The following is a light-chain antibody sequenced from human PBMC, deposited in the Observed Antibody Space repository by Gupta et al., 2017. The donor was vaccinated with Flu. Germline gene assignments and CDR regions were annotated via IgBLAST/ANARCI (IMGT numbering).Light chain of an antibody. CDR3: SSYTTSSTLV. CDR1: STDVGGYNY. V-gene: IGLV2-14*01. J-gene: IGLJ1*01. CDR2: EVS. Sequence: QSALTQPASVSGSPAQSITISCTGTSTDVGGYNYVSWYQQHPGKAPKLMIYEVSNRPSGVPNRFSGSKSGNTASLTISGLQAEDEADYHCSSYTTSSTLVFGTGTKVTVL.